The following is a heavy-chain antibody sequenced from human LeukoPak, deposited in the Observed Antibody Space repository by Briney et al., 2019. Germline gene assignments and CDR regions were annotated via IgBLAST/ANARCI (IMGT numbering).Heavy chain of an antibody. D-gene: IGHD3/OR15-3a*01. Sequence: PSETLSLTCTVSAYSISNDNYWVWIRQSPGKGLEWIGSIYHSGTAYYNPSLKRRVTISVDTSKNQFSLKLSSVTATDTAVYYCAKEVARRTGGFDPWGQGTLVTVSS. CDR1: AYSISNDNY. CDR2: IYHSGTA. V-gene: IGHV4-38-2*02. J-gene: IGHJ5*02. CDR3: AKEVARRTGGFDP.